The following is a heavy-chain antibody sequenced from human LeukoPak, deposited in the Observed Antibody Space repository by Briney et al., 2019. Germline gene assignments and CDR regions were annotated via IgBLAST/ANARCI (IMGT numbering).Heavy chain of an antibody. CDR3: AQRYDFWSGFGY. V-gene: IGHV3-74*01. CDR1: GFTFSRYS. CDR2: INSDGSST. Sequence: GGSLRLSCAASGFTFSRYSMNWVRQAPGKGLVWVSRINSDGSSTSYADSVKGRSTISRDNAKNTLYLQMNSLRAEDTAVYYCAQRYDFWSGFGYWGQGTLVTVSS. D-gene: IGHD3-3*01. J-gene: IGHJ4*02.